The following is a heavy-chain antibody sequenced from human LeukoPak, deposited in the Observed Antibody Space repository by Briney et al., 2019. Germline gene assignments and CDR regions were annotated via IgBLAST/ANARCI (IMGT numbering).Heavy chain of an antibody. Sequence: SETQYLTCTVSGGSISSGGYYWSWIRQHPGKGLEWIGYIYYSGSTYYNPSLKSRVTISVDTSKNQFSLKLSSVTAADTAVYYCARENTAMAFDYWGQGTLVTVSS. D-gene: IGHD5-18*01. V-gene: IGHV4-31*03. CDR3: ARENTAMAFDY. J-gene: IGHJ4*02. CDR1: GGSISSGGYY. CDR2: IYYSGST.